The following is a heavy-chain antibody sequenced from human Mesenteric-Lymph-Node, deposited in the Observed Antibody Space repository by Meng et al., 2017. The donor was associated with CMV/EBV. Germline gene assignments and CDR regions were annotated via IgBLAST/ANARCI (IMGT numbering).Heavy chain of an antibody. J-gene: IGHJ5*02. V-gene: IGHV3-48*03. CDR2: ISSSGTTI. Sequence: GESLKISCAASGFTFSSYDINWVRQAPRKGLEWVSYISSSGTTIYYTDSVKGRFTISRDNAKNSLYLQMNRLRAEDTAVYYCTRAYDYGDPNWFDPWGQGTLVTVSS. D-gene: IGHD4/OR15-4a*01. CDR1: GFTFSSYD. CDR3: TRAYDYGDPNWFDP.